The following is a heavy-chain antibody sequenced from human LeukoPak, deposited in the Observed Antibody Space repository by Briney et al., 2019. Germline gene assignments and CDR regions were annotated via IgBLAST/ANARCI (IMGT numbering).Heavy chain of an antibody. CDR1: GGSISSYY. J-gene: IGHJ4*02. CDR3: ARMNGQQLLFDY. V-gene: IGHV4-59*08. Sequence: SETLSLTCTVSGGSISSYYWSWIRQPPGKGLEWIGYIYYSGSTNYNPSLKSRVTISVDTSKNQFSLKLSSVTAADTAVYYCARMNGQQLLFDYWGQGTLVTVSS. CDR2: IYYSGST. D-gene: IGHD6-13*01.